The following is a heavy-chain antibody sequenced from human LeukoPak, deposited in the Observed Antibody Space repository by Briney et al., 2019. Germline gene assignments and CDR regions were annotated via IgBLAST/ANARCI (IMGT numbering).Heavy chain of an antibody. J-gene: IGHJ6*02. CDR2: IDPYNGNT. V-gene: IGHV1-18*01. CDR3: ARVAASGSYGYYYYAMDV. CDR1: GYTFTKFG. D-gene: IGHD1-26*01. Sequence: ASVKVSCKASGYTFTKFGISWVRQAPGQGLEWMGWIDPYNGNTKYAQKLQGRVTMTTDTSTNTAYMELRSLRSDDTAVYYCARVAASGSYGYYYYAMDVWGQGTTVTVSS.